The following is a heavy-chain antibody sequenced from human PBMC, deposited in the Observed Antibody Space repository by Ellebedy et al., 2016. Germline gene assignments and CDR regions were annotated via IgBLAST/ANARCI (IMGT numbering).Heavy chain of an antibody. V-gene: IGHV4-61*02. J-gene: IGHJ3*02. Sequence: SETLSLTXTVSGGSISSGSYYWSWIRQPAGKGLEWIGRIYTSGSTYYNPSLKSRVTISVDTSKNQFSLKLSSVTAADTAVYYCARDGEGTMVRGSDAFDIWGQGTMVTVSS. D-gene: IGHD3-10*01. CDR2: IYTSGST. CDR3: ARDGEGTMVRGSDAFDI. CDR1: GGSISSGSYY.